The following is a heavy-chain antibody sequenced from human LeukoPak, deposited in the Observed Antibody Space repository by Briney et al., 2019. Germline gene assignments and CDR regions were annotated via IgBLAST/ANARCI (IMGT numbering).Heavy chain of an antibody. Sequence: VASVKASRKASGGTFSSYAISWVRQAPGQGLEWMGGFIPIFGTANYAQKFQGRVTMTRDTSTSTVYMELSSLRSEDTAVYYCARSKPGYSSGPDYWGQGTLVTVSS. CDR2: FIPIFGTA. CDR3: ARSKPGYSSGPDY. J-gene: IGHJ4*02. CDR1: GGTFSSYA. V-gene: IGHV1-69*05. D-gene: IGHD6-19*01.